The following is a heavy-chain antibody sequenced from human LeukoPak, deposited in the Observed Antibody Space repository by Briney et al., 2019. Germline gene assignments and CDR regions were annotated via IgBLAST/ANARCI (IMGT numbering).Heavy chain of an antibody. V-gene: IGHV5-51*01. CDR1: GYSFTSYW. D-gene: IGHD3-10*01. CDR3: ARLDNYGSGVRHVYYYYMDV. Sequence: GESLKISCKGSGYSFTSYWIGWVRQMPGKGLEWMGIIYPGDSHTRYSPSFQGQVTISADKSISTAYLQWSSLKASDTAMYYCARLDNYGSGVRHVYYYYMDVWGKGTTVTVSS. CDR2: IYPGDSHT. J-gene: IGHJ6*03.